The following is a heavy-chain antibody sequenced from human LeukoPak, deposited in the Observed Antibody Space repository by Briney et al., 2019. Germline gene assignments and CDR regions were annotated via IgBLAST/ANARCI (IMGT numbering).Heavy chain of an antibody. CDR1: GFTFNNYE. Sequence: GGSLSLSCAASGFTFNNYEMNWVRQAPGEGLEWVSYNSSRSSTNYSADTMKVRSTIARDNNKYSLYLRMESLGAEDTYVCYCAKVEARVRELLASGYWGQGTLVTVYS. CDR3: AKVEARVRELLASGY. J-gene: IGHJ4*02. V-gene: IGHV3-48*03. CDR2: NSSRSSTN. D-gene: IGHD3-10*01.